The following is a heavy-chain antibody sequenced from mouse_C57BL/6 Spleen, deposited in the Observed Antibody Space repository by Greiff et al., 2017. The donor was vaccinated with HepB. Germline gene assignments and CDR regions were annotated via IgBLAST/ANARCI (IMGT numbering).Heavy chain of an antibody. CDR2: ISSGGDYI. D-gene: IGHD2-5*01. CDR3: TREGVYSNAMDY. CDR1: GFTFSSYA. J-gene: IGHJ4*01. V-gene: IGHV5-9-1*02. Sequence: EVKLEESGEGLVKPGGSLKLSCAASGFTFSSYAMSWVRQTPEKRLEWVAYISSGGDYIYYADTVKGRCTISRDNASNTLYLQMSSLKSEDTAMYYCTREGVYSNAMDYWGQGTSVTVSS.